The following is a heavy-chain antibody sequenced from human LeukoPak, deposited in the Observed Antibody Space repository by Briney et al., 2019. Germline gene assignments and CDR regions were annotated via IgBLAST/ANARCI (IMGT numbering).Heavy chain of an antibody. CDR2: IRYDGSNK. J-gene: IGHJ6*03. D-gene: IGHD2-15*01. Sequence: GGSLRLSCAASGFTLSSYAMSWVRQGPGKGLEWVAFIRYDGSNKYYADSVKGRFTISRDNSKNTLYLQMNSLRAEDTAVYYCAKDATLGYCSGGSCYSYYYMDVWGKGTTVTISS. V-gene: IGHV3-30*02. CDR3: AKDATLGYCSGGSCYSYYYMDV. CDR1: GFTLSSYA.